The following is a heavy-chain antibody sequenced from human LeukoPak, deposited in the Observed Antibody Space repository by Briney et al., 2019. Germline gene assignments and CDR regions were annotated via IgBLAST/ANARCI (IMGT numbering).Heavy chain of an antibody. CDR3: ARVWLTEPKGY. D-gene: IGHD1-26*01. J-gene: IGHJ4*02. V-gene: IGHV3-48*01. CDR2: IRSSSSSI. CDR1: GFTFSSYS. Sequence: GGSLRLSCAASGFTFSSYSMNWVRQAPGKGLEWVSYIRSSSSSIYYADSVKGRFTISRDNAKNSLYLQMNSLRAEDTAVYYCARVWLTEPKGYWGQGTLVTVSS.